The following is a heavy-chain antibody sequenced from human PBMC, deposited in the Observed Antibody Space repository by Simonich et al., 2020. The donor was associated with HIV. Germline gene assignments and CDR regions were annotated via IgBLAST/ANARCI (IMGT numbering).Heavy chain of an antibody. CDR1: GYTFTDNP. Sequence: QVQLVQSGAEVKNPGASVKVSCKASGYTFTDNPMHWVRQAPGQGLEGMGWSNPTSGGKDYAQRFKGRVTMTRDTSMSTAYMELSRLKSDDTAVYFCAREGEMLDDAFDIWGQGTLVTVSS. CDR3: AREGEMLDDAFDI. CDR2: SNPTSGGK. V-gene: IGHV1-2*02. D-gene: IGHD1-1*01. J-gene: IGHJ3*02.